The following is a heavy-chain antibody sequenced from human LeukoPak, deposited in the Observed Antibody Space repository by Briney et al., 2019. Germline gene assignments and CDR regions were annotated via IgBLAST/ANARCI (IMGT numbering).Heavy chain of an antibody. V-gene: IGHV4-34*01. CDR3: ARGRIKYCSGGSCYSGSGWFDP. D-gene: IGHD2-15*01. Sequence: SETLSLTCAVWGGSFSGYYWIGIRQSPGKGLEGLGEMKHSGSSNYTPSIKSRATISVDTSKNQSSLKLSSVTAADTAVYYCARGRIKYCSGGSCYSGSGWFDPWGQGTLVTVSS. J-gene: IGHJ5*02. CDR1: GGSFSGYY. CDR2: MKHSGSS.